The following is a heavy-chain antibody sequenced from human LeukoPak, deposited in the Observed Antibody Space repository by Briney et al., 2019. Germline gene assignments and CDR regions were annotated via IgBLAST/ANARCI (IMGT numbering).Heavy chain of an antibody. D-gene: IGHD4-17*01. CDR2: ISGSGGST. CDR1: GFTFSSYG. Sequence: PGGSLRLSCAASGFTFSSYGMSWVRQAPGKGLEWVSAISGSGGSTYYADSVKGRFTISRDNAKNSLYLQMNSLRAEDTAVYYCAREYAVTTDYWGQGTLVTVSS. V-gene: IGHV3-23*01. CDR3: AREYAVTTDY. J-gene: IGHJ4*02.